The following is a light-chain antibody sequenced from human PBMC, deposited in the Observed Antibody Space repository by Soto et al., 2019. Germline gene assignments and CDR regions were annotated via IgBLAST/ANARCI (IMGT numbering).Light chain of an antibody. CDR2: GNS. V-gene: IGLV1-40*01. CDR1: SSNIGAGYA. CDR3: QSYDSSLRGSV. J-gene: IGLJ3*02. Sequence: QSVLTQPPSVSGAPGQRVTISCTVSSSNIGAGYAVHWYQQLPGTAPKLLIYGNSNRPSGVPDRFSGSKSGTSASLAITGLQAEDEADYYCQSYDSSLRGSVFGGGTKLTVL.